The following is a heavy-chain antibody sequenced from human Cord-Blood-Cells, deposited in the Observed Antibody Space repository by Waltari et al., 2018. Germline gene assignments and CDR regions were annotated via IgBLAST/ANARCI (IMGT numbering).Heavy chain of an antibody. CDR1: GYTFTGYY. Sequence: QVQLLQSGAEVKKPVASVTVSCKASGYTFTGYYMHWVRQAPGQGLEWMGRSNPNSGGTNYAQKFQGRVTMTRDTSISTAYMELSRLRSDDTAVYYCARDPHDYSNYGYYYGMDVWGQGTTVTVSS. V-gene: IGHV1-2*06. CDR3: ARDPHDYSNYGYYYGMDV. J-gene: IGHJ6*02. CDR2: SNPNSGGT. D-gene: IGHD4-4*01.